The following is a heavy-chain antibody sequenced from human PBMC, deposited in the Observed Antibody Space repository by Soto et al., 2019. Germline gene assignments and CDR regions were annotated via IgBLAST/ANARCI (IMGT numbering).Heavy chain of an antibody. J-gene: IGHJ4*02. Sequence: QLQLQESGPGLVKPSETLPLTCTVSGGSISSSSYYWGWIRQPPVKGLEWIGSIYYSGSTYYNPSLKSRVTISVDTSKTQFSLKLSSVTAADTAVYYCARLAVHSSGFTDNWGQGTLVTVSS. D-gene: IGHD6-19*01. V-gene: IGHV4-39*01. CDR2: IYYSGST. CDR1: GGSISSSSYY. CDR3: ARLAVHSSGFTDN.